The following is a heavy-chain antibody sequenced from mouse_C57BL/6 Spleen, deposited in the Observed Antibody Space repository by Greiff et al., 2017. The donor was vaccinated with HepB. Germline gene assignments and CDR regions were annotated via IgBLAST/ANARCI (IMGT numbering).Heavy chain of an antibody. CDR2: FYPGSGSI. CDR1: GYTFTEYT. J-gene: IGHJ4*01. CDR3: ARHEDRVYAMDY. V-gene: IGHV1-62-2*01. Sequence: QVHVKQSGAELVKPGASVKLSCKASGYTFTEYTIHWVKQRSGQGLEWIGWFYPGSGSIKYNEKFKDKATLTADKSSSTVYMELSRLTSEDSAVYFCARHEDRVYAMDYWGQGTSVTVSS. D-gene: IGHD3-1*01.